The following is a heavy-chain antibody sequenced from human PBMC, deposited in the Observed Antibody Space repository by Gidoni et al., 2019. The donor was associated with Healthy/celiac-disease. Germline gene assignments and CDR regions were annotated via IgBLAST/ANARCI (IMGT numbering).Heavy chain of an antibody. V-gene: IGHV1-69*01. CDR2: IIPIFGTA. D-gene: IGHD6-13*01. Sequence: QVQLVQSGAEVKKPWSSVKVSCKASGGTFSSYAISWVRQAPGQGLEWMGGIIPIFGTANYAQKFQGRVTITADESTSTAYMELSSLRSEDTAVYYCARFYRSSTPTLTYYYYGMDVWGQGTTVTVSS. CDR1: GGTFSSYA. CDR3: ARFYRSSTPTLTYYYYGMDV. J-gene: IGHJ6*02.